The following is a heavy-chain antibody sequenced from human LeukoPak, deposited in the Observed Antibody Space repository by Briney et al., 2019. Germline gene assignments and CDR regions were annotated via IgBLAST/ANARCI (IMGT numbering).Heavy chain of an antibody. V-gene: IGHV4-59*01. CDR2: IYYSGRT. D-gene: IGHD4-17*01. CDR1: GGSISSYY. CDR3: ARGPDYGDYGGAFDL. J-gene: IGHJ3*01. Sequence: PSETLSLTCTVSGGSISSYYWSWIRQPPGKGLEWIGNIYYSGRTNYNPSLKSRVTISVDTSKNQFSLKLSSVTAADTAVYYCARGPDYGDYGGAFDLWGQETMVTVSS.